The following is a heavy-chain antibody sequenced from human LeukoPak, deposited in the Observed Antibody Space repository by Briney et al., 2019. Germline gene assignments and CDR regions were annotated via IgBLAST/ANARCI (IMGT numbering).Heavy chain of an antibody. CDR2: IYHSGST. J-gene: IGHJ4*02. CDR3: ARLSGYDILTGFDY. V-gene: IGHV4-4*02. D-gene: IGHD3-9*01. CDR1: GGSISSSNW. Sequence: PSGTLSLTCAVSGGSISSSNWWSWVRQPPGKGLEWIGEIYHSGSTNYNPSLKSRVTISVDKSKNQFSLKLSSVTAADTAVYYCARLSGYDILTGFDYWGQGTLVTVSS.